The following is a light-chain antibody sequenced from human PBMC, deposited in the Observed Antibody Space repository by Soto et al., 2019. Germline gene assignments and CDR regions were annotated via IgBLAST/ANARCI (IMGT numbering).Light chain of an antibody. CDR3: HQSYDIPT. Sequence: DIQMTQSPSSLSASVVDRVTITCRASQNITSYLNWYQQNPGXAPKLLIYAASSLQSGVPSRFSGSGAGTDFTLTVSSLQPEDFANYYYHQSYDIPTFGQGTRLETK. J-gene: IGKJ5*01. CDR1: QNITSY. V-gene: IGKV1-39*01. CDR2: AAS.